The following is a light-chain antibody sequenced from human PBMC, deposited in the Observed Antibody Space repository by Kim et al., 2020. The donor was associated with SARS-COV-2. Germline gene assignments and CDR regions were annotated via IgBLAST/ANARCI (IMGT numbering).Light chain of an antibody. CDR2: RDT. J-gene: IGLJ2*01. CDR3: QVWDNFTVL. Sequence: SYELTQPLSVSVALGQTARISCGGNNIESKNVHWYQQKPGQAPVVVIFRDTHRPSGIPDRFSGSNSGNTATLTISRAQAGDEADYYCQVWDNFTVLFGGGTQLTVL. V-gene: IGLV3-9*01. CDR1: NIESKN.